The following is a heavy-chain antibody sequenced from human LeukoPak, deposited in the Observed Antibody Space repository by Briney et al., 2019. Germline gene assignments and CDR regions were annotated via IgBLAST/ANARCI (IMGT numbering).Heavy chain of an antibody. J-gene: IGHJ6*03. Sequence: ASVKVFCKASGYTFTDYYMHWMRQAPGQGLEWMGWINPASGGTKYAQKFQGRVTVARDTSISTAYMELSRLRSGDTAVYYCATGGRTAMFGSDQYYFYMDVWGKGTTVTVSS. D-gene: IGHD5-18*01. CDR3: ATGGRTAMFGSDQYYFYMDV. CDR1: GYTFTDYY. CDR2: INPASGGT. V-gene: IGHV1-2*02.